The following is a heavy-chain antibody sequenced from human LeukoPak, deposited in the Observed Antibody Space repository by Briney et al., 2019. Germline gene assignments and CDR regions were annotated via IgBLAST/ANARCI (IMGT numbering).Heavy chain of an antibody. Sequence: SETLSLTCAVYGGSFSGYYWSWIRQPPGKGLEWIGEINHSGSTNYNPSLKSRVTISVDTSKNQFSLKLSSVTAADTAVYYCARVAVTTSDEYWGQGTLVTVSS. CDR2: INHSGST. D-gene: IGHD4-17*01. V-gene: IGHV4-34*01. CDR3: ARVAVTTSDEY. J-gene: IGHJ4*02. CDR1: GGSFSGYY.